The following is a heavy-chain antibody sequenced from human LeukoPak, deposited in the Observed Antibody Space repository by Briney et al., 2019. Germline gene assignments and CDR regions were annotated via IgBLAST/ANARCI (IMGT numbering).Heavy chain of an antibody. CDR1: GGSISSYY. Sequence: PSETLPLTCTVSGGSISSYYWSWIRQPPGKGLEWIGYIYYSGSTNYNPFLKSRVTISVDTSKNQFSLKLSSVTAADTAVYYCARVDQQWLVPSTYYYYMDVWGKGTTVTVSS. CDR2: IYYSGST. CDR3: ARVDQQWLVPSTYYYYMDV. D-gene: IGHD6-19*01. V-gene: IGHV4-59*01. J-gene: IGHJ6*03.